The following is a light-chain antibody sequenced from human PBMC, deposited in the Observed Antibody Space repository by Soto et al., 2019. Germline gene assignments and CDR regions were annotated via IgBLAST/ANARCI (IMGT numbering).Light chain of an antibody. V-gene: IGKV4-1*01. CDR3: QQYLNPPQN. CDR2: WAS. CDR1: QSVLYSTNNKNY. Sequence: DIVMTQSPDSLAVSLGERATINCRSSQSVLYSTNNKNYLAWYQQKPGQPPKLLIYWASTRESGVPDRFSASGSGTDFTLTISSLQAEDVAVYHCQQYLNPPQNFGQGTKVEIK. J-gene: IGKJ1*01.